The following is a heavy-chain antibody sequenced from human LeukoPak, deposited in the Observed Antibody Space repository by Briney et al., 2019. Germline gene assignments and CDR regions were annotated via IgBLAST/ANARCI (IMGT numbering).Heavy chain of an antibody. CDR1: GFTFNSYS. CDR3: AKNPRLEGWIYFDS. Sequence: GGSLRLSCAASGFTFNSYSMSWVRQAPGKGLEWVSSISGSGGRIVYADSVKGRFTISRDNSKNTLSLQMNSLTAEDTAVYYCAKNPRLEGWIYFDSWGQGILVTVSS. D-gene: IGHD1-1*01. V-gene: IGHV3-23*01. J-gene: IGHJ4*02. CDR2: ISGSGGRI.